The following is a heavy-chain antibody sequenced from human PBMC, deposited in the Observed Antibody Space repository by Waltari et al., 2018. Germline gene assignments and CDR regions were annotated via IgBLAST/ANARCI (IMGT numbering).Heavy chain of an antibody. J-gene: IGHJ4*02. CDR2: CDSDGRSI. V-gene: IGHV3-74*01. CDR1: GLTFSSYW. D-gene: IGHD3-22*01. Sequence: EVQLVESGGGSVQPGGSLRLSCVASGLTFSSYWMHWFRQAPGKGLVWVSHCDSDGRSITYADSVKGRFSISRDNAKNTLYLQMNSLGAEDTSVYYCATVRGYYDGSAWVPSYYDYWGQGTLVTVSP. CDR3: ATVRGYYDGSAWVPSYYDY.